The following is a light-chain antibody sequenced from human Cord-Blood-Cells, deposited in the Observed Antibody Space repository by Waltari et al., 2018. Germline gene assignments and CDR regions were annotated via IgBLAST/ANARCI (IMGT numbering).Light chain of an antibody. V-gene: IGLV2-14*01. CDR3: SSYTSSSPLV. CDR1: SSDVGAYNY. Sequence: QSALTQPPSVSGSPGQSITISCTGTSSDVGAYNYVPWYQQHPGKAPKLMIYDGSNRPSGVSNRFSGSKSGNTASLTISGLQAEDEADYYCSSYTSSSPLVFGGGTKLTVL. J-gene: IGLJ2*01. CDR2: DGS.